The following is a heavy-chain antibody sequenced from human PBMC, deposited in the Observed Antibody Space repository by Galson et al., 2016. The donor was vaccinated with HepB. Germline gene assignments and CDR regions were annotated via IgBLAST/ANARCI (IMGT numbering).Heavy chain of an antibody. V-gene: IGHV4-34*01. CDR1: GGSLSDYY. D-gene: IGHD3-3*01. CDR3: ARDYDLWSDPDPFHMDV. J-gene: IGHJ6*02. Sequence: SETLSLTCAVYGGSLSDYYWTWIRQPPGKGLEWIGEIKDTGRTNYNPSLKSRVSISIDTSKNQFSLNVSSVTAADTAVYYCARDYDLWSDPDPFHMDVWGQGTTVTVSS. CDR2: IKDTGRT.